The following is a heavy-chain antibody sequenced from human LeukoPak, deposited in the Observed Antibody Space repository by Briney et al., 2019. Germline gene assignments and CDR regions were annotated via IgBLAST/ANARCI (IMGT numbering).Heavy chain of an antibody. CDR3: AKGLPPANRQPNWFDP. CDR2: ISYSGSA. Sequence: PSETLSLTCTVSGGSISTSSYYWSWIRQSPGKGLKWIGLISYSGSAYFNPSLKSRLAISVDTTKNQFSLRLSSVTAADTALYFCAKGLPPANRQPNWFDPWGQGTLVTVSS. CDR1: GGSISTSSYY. V-gene: IGHV4-39*07. D-gene: IGHD2-2*01. J-gene: IGHJ5*02.